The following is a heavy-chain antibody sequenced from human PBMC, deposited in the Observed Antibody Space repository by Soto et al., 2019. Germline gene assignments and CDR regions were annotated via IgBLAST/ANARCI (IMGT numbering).Heavy chain of an antibody. CDR3: ARDTYYHGSGSSPESPDYYGMDV. J-gene: IGHJ6*02. CDR2: IYYSGST. CDR1: GGSVSSGSYY. Sequence: PSETLSLTCTVSGGSVSSGSYYWSWIRQPPGKGLEWIGYIYYSGSTNYNPCLKSQVTISVDTSKNQFSLKLSSVTAADTAVYYCARDTYYHGSGSSPESPDYYGMDVWGQGTTVTVSS. D-gene: IGHD3-10*01. V-gene: IGHV4-61*01.